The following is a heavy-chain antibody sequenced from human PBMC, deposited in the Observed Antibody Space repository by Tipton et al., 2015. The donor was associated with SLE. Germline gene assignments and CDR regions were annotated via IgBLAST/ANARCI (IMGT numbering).Heavy chain of an antibody. CDR3: ASRITIFALDV. V-gene: IGHV4-30-4*01. Sequence: TLSLTCTVSGGSISSGDFYWSWIRQPPGKGLEWIGYIYDSGSTYYNPSLKSRVIISVDTSKKQFSLKLSSVTAADTAVYYCASRITIFALDVWGRGTVVTVSS. CDR1: GGSISSGDFY. J-gene: IGHJ3*01. CDR2: IYDSGST. D-gene: IGHD3-3*01.